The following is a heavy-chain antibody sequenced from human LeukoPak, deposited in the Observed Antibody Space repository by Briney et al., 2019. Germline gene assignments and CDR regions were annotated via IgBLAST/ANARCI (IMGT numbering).Heavy chain of an antibody. CDR2: MNPNSGNT. V-gene: IGHV1-8*01. Sequence: GASVTVSCKASGYTFTSYDINWVRQATGQGLEWMGWMNPNSGNTGYAQKFQGRVTMTRNTSISTAYMELSSLRSEDTAVYYCARLRSSDIWFDPWGQGTLVTVSS. CDR3: ARLRSSDIWFDP. J-gene: IGHJ5*02. D-gene: IGHD6-13*01. CDR1: GYTFTSYD.